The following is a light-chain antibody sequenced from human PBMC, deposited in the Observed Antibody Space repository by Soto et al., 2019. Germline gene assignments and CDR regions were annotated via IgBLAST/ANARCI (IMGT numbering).Light chain of an antibody. CDR2: DAS. V-gene: IGKV1-33*01. Sequence: DLQMTQSPSSLSASVGDRVTITCQASRDISVYLNWYQQKPGKPPKLLVFDASNLHTGVPSRFSGSGSVTHFTFTISSLQPEDIATYYCQQYDNLPPYTFGQGTKLEIQ. J-gene: IGKJ2*01. CDR3: QQYDNLPPYT. CDR1: RDISVY.